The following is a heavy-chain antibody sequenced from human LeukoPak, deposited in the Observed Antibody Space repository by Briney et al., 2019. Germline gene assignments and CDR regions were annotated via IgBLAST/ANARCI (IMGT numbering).Heavy chain of an antibody. D-gene: IGHD6-13*01. CDR1: GFTFSSYA. CDR3: AKLHGIAAAGPNYYYYVDV. Sequence: GGSLRLSYAASGFTFSSYAMSWVRQAPGKGLEWVSAISGSGGSTYYADSVKGRFTISRDNSKNTLYLQMNSLRAEDTAVYYCAKLHGIAAAGPNYYYYVDVWGKGTTVTVSS. V-gene: IGHV3-23*01. J-gene: IGHJ6*03. CDR2: ISGSGGST.